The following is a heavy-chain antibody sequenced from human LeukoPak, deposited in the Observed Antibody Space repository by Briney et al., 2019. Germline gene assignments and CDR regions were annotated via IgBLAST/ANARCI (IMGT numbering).Heavy chain of an antibody. CDR1: GFTFSDYY. CDR3: AITFGRGPQEDY. CDR2: ISSSGSYT. V-gene: IGHV3-11*06. D-gene: IGHD1-14*01. Sequence: GGSLRLSCAASGFTFSDYYMSWIRQAPGKGLEWVSYISSSGSYTNYADSVKGRFTITRDNVKNTLYLQMNSLRAEDTAVYYWAITFGRGPQEDYWGQGTLVTVSS. J-gene: IGHJ4*02.